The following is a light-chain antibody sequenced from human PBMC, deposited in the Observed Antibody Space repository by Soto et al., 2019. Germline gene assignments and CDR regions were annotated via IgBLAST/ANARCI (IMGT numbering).Light chain of an antibody. CDR3: QQRSDSHPEGT. Sequence: EIVLTQSPAILSLSPWERATLSCRTSQSVSSYLAWYQQKPLQAPLLLIYDASNRAPGIPARFSCSGSGTDVTLNLSSLERGDFLVYCCQQRSDSHPEGTSGQGTKVDIK. CDR1: QSVSSY. J-gene: IGKJ1*01. CDR2: DAS. V-gene: IGKV3-11*01.